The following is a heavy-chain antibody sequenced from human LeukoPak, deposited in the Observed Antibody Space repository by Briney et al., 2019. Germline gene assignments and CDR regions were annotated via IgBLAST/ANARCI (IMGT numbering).Heavy chain of an antibody. CDR1: GFTFSTYN. CDR2: ISSSSAYI. Sequence: GGSLRLSCAASGFTFSTYNMNWVRQAPGKGLEWVSSISSSSAYIYYADSVKGRFTISRDNGKNLLYLQMNSLRAEDTAVYYCARGSSGIFDYWGQGTLVTVSS. D-gene: IGHD3-10*01. J-gene: IGHJ4*02. V-gene: IGHV3-21*06. CDR3: ARGSSGIFDY.